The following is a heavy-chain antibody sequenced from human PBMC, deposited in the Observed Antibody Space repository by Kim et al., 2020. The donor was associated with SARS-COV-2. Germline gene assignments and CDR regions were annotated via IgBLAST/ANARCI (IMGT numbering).Heavy chain of an antibody. V-gene: IGHV3-11*01. CDR1: GFTFSDYY. D-gene: IGHD2-8*01. Sequence: GGSLRLSCAASGFTFSDYYMSWIRQAPGKGLEWVSYISSSGSTIYYADSVKGRFTISRDNAKNSLYLQMNSLRAEDTAVYYCARDGCTNGVCPTGFDPWGQGTLVTVSS. CDR2: ISSSGSTI. CDR3: ARDGCTNGVCPTGFDP. J-gene: IGHJ5*02.